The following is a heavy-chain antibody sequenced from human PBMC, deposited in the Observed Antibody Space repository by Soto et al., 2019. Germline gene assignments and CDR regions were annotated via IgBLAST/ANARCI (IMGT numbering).Heavy chain of an antibody. V-gene: IGHV3-33*01. J-gene: IGHJ6*02. CDR1: GFTFSSYG. D-gene: IGHD3-3*01. CDR3: ARVLAPSTYYDFWSGYPGPYYYGMDV. Sequence: GGSLRLSCAASGFTFSSYGMHWVRQAPGKGLEWVAVIWYDGSNKYYADSVKGRFTISRDNSKNTLYLQMNSLRAEGTAVYYCARVLAPSTYYDFWSGYPGPYYYGMDVWGQGTTVTVSS. CDR2: IWYDGSNK.